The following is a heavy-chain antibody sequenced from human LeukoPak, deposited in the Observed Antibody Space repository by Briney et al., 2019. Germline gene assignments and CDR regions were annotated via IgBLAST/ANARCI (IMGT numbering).Heavy chain of an antibody. V-gene: IGHV1-2*02. D-gene: IGHD2-21*01. CDR3: ARGNCGGDCSGRY. Sequence: ASVKVSCKASGYTFTGYYMHWVRQAPGQGLEWMGWINPNSGGTNYAQKFQGRVTMTRDTSISTAYMELSRLRSDDTAVYYCARGNCGGDCSGRYWGQGTLVTVSS. CDR1: GYTFTGYY. J-gene: IGHJ4*02. CDR2: INPNSGGT.